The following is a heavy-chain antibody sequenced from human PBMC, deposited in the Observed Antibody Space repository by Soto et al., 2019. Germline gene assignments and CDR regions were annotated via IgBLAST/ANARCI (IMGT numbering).Heavy chain of an antibody. CDR1: GGSISSGDYY. CDR2: IYYSGST. Sequence: SETLSLTCTVSGGSISSGDYYWSWIRQHPRKGLEWIGYIYYSGSTYYNPSLKSRVTISVDTSRNQLSLYLTSVTAADTAVYYCVRGGIAGHWFDPWGQGILVTVSS. J-gene: IGHJ5*02. CDR3: VRGGIAGHWFDP. V-gene: IGHV4-31*03. D-gene: IGHD2-15*01.